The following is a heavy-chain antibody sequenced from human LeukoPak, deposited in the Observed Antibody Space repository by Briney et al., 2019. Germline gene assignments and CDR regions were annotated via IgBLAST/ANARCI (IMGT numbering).Heavy chain of an antibody. V-gene: IGHV3-33*01. J-gene: IGHJ4*02. CDR2: VWYDGLNK. CDR3: GRDERQFDY. Sequence: PGGSLRLSCAASGFTFSSYGMHWVRQAPGKGLEWVADVWYDGLNKHYADSVKGRFTISRDNSKNTLYLQMNSLRAEDTAVYYCGRDERQFDYWGQGTLVTVAS. CDR1: GFTFSSYG.